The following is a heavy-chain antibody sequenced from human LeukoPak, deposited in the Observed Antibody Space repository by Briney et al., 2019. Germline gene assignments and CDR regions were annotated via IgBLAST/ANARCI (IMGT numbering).Heavy chain of an antibody. CDR2: MNPNSGNT. CDR1: GYTFTSYD. CDR3: AITSGSYYEEIHY. V-gene: IGHV1-8*03. Sequence: ASVKVSCKASGYTFTSYDINWVRQATGQGLEWMGWMNPNSGNTGYAQKFQGRVTITRNTSISTAYMELSSLRSEDTAVYYCAITSGSYYEEIHYWGQGTLVTVSS. D-gene: IGHD1-26*01. J-gene: IGHJ4*02.